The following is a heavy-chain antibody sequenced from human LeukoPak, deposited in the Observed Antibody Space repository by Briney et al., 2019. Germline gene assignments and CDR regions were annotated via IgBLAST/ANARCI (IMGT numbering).Heavy chain of an antibody. V-gene: IGHV4-34*01. CDR3: ARGPGVAAAMGPPYYYYYYSMDV. Sequence: PSETLSLTCAVYGGSFSGYYWSWIRQPPGKGLEWIGEINHSGSTNYNLSLKSRVTISVDTSKNQFSLKLSSVTAADTAVYYCARGPGVAAAMGPPYYYYYYSMDVWGQGTTVTVSS. D-gene: IGHD6-13*01. J-gene: IGHJ6*02. CDR2: INHSGST. CDR1: GGSFSGYY.